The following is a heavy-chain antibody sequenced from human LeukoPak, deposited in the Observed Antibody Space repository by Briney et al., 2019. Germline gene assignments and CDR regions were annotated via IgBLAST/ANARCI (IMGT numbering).Heavy chain of an antibody. D-gene: IGHD2-21*02. J-gene: IGHJ4*02. Sequence: GASVKVSCKAAGGTFSSYAISWGRQAPGQGLEWMGGIIPIFGTANYAQKFQGRVTITADESTSTAYMELSSLRSEDTAVYYCARGASTATALHFDYWGQGTLVTVSS. CDR2: IIPIFGTA. CDR3: ARGASTATALHFDY. CDR1: GGTFSSYA. V-gene: IGHV1-69*13.